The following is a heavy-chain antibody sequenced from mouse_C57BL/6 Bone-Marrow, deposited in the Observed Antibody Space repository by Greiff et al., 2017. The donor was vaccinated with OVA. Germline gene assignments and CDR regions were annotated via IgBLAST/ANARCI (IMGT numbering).Heavy chain of an antibody. J-gene: IGHJ1*03. CDR3: ARIFIYYGSNFDV. CDR2: IYPRSGNT. V-gene: IGHV1-81*01. CDR1: GYTFTSYG. D-gene: IGHD1-1*01. Sequence: QVQLQQSGAELARPGASVKLSCKASGYTFTSYGISWVKQRTGQGLEWIGEIYPRSGNTYYNEKFKGKATLTADKSSSTAYMELRSLTSEDSAVYVCARIFIYYGSNFDVWGTGTTVTVSS.